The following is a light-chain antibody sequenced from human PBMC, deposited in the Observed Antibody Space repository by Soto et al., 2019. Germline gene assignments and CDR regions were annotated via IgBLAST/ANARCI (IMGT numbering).Light chain of an antibody. CDR1: SSDVGGYNY. CDR3: CSYASSSPLV. J-gene: IGLJ2*01. CDR2: DVS. Sequence: QSVLTQPASVSGSPGQSITISCTRTSSDVGGYNYVSWYQQHPGKATKRMIYDVSNRPSGVSNRCSGSKSGNTASLPISGLQAEDEADYYCCSYASSSPLVFGGGTKVTVL. V-gene: IGLV2-14*01.